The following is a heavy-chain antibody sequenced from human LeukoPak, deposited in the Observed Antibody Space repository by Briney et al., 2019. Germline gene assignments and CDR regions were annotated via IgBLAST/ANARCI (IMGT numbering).Heavy chain of an antibody. D-gene: IGHD6-19*01. V-gene: IGHV1-2*02. CDR3: ARDQQWLVFSWFDP. CDR2: INPNSGGT. CDR1: GYTFTGYY. J-gene: IGHJ5*02. Sequence: ASVKVSCKASGYTFTGYYMHWVRQAPGRGLEWMGWINPNSGGTNYAQKFQGRVTMTRDTSISTAYMELSRLRSDDTAVYYCARDQQWLVFSWFDPWGQGTLVTVSS.